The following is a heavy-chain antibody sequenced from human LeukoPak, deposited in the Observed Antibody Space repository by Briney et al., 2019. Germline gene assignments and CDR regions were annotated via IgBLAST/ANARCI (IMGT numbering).Heavy chain of an antibody. CDR3: AGQRGGYWQGAFDI. V-gene: IGHV1-69*02. Sequence: SVKVSCKASGGTFSSYTISWVRQAPGQGLEWMGRIIPILGIANYAQKFQGRVTITADESTSTAYMELSSLRSEDTAVYYCAGQRGGYWQGAFDIWGQGTMVTVSS. J-gene: IGHJ3*02. CDR1: GGTFSSYT. CDR2: IIPILGIA. D-gene: IGHD3-22*01.